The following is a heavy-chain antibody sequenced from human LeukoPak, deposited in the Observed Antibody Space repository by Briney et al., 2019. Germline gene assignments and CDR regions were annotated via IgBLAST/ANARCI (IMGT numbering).Heavy chain of an antibody. D-gene: IGHD1-26*01. Sequence: SETLSLTCTVSGGSISSSSYYWGWIRQPPGKGLEWIGSIYYSGSTYYNPSLKSRVTISVDTSKNQFSLKLSSVTAADTAVYYCARRGGSYWICYWGQGTLVTVSS. J-gene: IGHJ4*02. V-gene: IGHV4-39*01. CDR1: GGSISSSSYY. CDR3: ARRGGSYWICY. CDR2: IYYSGST.